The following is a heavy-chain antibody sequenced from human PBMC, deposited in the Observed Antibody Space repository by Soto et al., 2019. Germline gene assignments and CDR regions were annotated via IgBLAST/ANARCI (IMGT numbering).Heavy chain of an antibody. CDR2: IYYSGST. J-gene: IGHJ5*02. D-gene: IGHD3-22*01. V-gene: IGHV4-30-4*01. CDR3: ARGVYDSMGWFDP. Sequence: QVQLQESGPGLVKPSQTLSLTCTVSGGSISSGDSYWSWIRQPPGKGLEWIGYIYYSGSTYYNPSLKSRVTISVDTSKNQFSLKLRSVTAADTAVYYCARGVYDSMGWFDPWGQGTLVTVSS. CDR1: GGSISSGDSY.